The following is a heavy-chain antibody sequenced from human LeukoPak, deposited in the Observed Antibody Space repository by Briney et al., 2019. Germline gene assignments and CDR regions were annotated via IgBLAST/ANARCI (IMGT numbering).Heavy chain of an antibody. Sequence: GASVKVSCKASGYTFTRYYMHWVRQAPGQGLEWMGWINPNSGGTNYAQKFQGRFTMTRDTSISTAYMELSRLRSDDTAVYYCARTFGVALGWFDPWGQGTLVTVSS. CDR1: GYTFTRYY. CDR2: INPNSGGT. D-gene: IGHD3-3*01. J-gene: IGHJ5*02. CDR3: ARTFGVALGWFDP. V-gene: IGHV1-2*02.